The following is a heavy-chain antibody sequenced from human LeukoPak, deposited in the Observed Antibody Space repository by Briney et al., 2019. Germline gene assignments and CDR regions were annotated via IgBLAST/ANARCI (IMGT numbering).Heavy chain of an antibody. Sequence: PGGSLRLSCAASGFTFRSYAMHWVRQAPGKGLEWVAVISYDGYSEYYADSVKGRFTISRDNSKNTLYLQMNSLRVEDTAVYYCARGGWYGGYFDYWGQGTLVTVSS. CDR3: ARGGWYGGYFDY. J-gene: IGHJ4*02. D-gene: IGHD6-19*01. CDR1: GFTFRSYA. CDR2: ISYDGYSE. V-gene: IGHV3-30-3*01.